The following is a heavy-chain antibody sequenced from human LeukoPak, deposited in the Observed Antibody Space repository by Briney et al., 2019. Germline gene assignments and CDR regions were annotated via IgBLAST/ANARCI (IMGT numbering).Heavy chain of an antibody. CDR1: GYTFTGYH. CDR3: ARSGLYGSGSYYGSWFDP. CDR2: INPNSGGT. D-gene: IGHD3-10*01. V-gene: IGHV1-2*02. Sequence: ASVKVSCKASGYTFTGYHMHWVRQAPGQGLEWMGWINPNSGGTNYAQKFQGRVTMTRDTSISTAYMELSRLRSDDTAVYYCARSGLYGSGSYYGSWFDPWGQGTLVTVSS. J-gene: IGHJ5*02.